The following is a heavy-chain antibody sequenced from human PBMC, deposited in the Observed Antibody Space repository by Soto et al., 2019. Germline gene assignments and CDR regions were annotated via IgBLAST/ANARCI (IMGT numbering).Heavy chain of an antibody. D-gene: IGHD1-7*01. CDR2: INHSGNT. J-gene: IGHJ4*02. Sequence: QVQLQQWGAGLLKPSETLSLTCAVYGGSFSGYYWSWIRQPPGKGLEWIGEINHSGNTNYNPSLKSRVTISVDTSKNQFSLKLRSVTAADTAVYYCASMILNDQYNWNYGVWGQGTLVTVSS. V-gene: IGHV4-34*01. CDR1: GGSFSGYY. CDR3: ASMILNDQYNWNYGV.